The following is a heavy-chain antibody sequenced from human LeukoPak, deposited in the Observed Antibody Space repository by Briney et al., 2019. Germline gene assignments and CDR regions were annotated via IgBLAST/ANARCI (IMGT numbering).Heavy chain of an antibody. J-gene: IGHJ4*02. Sequence: ASVKVSCKASGYTFTGYYMHWVRQAPGQGLEWMGWINPNSGGTNYAQKFQGRVTMTRDTSISTAYMELRSLRSDDTAVYYCARSYSSSSNFDYWGQGTLVTVSS. V-gene: IGHV1-2*02. D-gene: IGHD6-6*01. CDR3: ARSYSSSSNFDY. CDR1: GYTFTGYY. CDR2: INPNSGGT.